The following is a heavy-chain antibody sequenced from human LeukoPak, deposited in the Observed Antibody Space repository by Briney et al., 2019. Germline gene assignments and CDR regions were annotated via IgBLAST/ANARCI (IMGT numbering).Heavy chain of an antibody. CDR2: INPSGGST. CDR3: ARAFRRDSSGYRLMGY. Sequence: ASVKVSCKASGYTFTSYYMHWVRQAPGQGLDWMGIINPSGGSTSYAQKLQGRVTMTTDTSTSTAYMELRSLRSDDTAVYYCARAFRRDSSGYRLMGYWGQGTLVTVSS. CDR1: GYTFTSYY. D-gene: IGHD3-22*01. J-gene: IGHJ4*02. V-gene: IGHV1-46*01.